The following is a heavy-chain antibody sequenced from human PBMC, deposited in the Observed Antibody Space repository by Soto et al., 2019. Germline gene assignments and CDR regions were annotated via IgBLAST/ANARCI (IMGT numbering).Heavy chain of an antibody. Sequence: SETLSLTCTVSGGSVSSVSYSWCWIRQPPGKGLEWIGYIFTNVRTTYNPSLESRVTISVDTSKNQFSLNLSFVTAADTAVYYCARCSGGSCDIDYWGPGTLVTGS. V-gene: IGHV4-61*01. J-gene: IGHJ4*02. D-gene: IGHD2-15*01. CDR2: IFTNVRT. CDR3: ARCSGGSCDIDY. CDR1: GGSVSSVSYS.